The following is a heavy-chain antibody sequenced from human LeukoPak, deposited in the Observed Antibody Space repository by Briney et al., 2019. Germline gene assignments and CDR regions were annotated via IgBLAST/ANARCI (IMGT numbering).Heavy chain of an antibody. Sequence: ASVKVSCKSPGYRFTDYYMNWVRQAPGQGLEWMGWINADSGVTNSAQKFQGRVTMTRDTSISTAYMELSRLRSDDTAVYYCARGKLDDYGDYAPFDYWGQGTLVTVSS. CDR3: ARGKLDDYGDYAPFDY. J-gene: IGHJ4*02. CDR2: INADSGVT. CDR1: GYRFTDYY. D-gene: IGHD4-17*01. V-gene: IGHV1-2*02.